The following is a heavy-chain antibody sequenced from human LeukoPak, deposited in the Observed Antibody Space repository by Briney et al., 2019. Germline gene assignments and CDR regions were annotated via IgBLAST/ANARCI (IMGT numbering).Heavy chain of an antibody. CDR1: GFTFSNYA. CDR2: ISSNGGST. J-gene: IGHJ4*02. Sequence: GGSLRLSCAASGFTFSNYAMHWVRQAPGKGLEYVSAISSNGGSTYYANSVKGRFTISRDNSKNTLYPQMSSLRAEDMAVYYCAGAGINSGNVYFDYWGQGPLSPSPQ. CDR3: AGAGINSGNVYFDY. D-gene: IGHD5-12*01. V-gene: IGHV3-64*01.